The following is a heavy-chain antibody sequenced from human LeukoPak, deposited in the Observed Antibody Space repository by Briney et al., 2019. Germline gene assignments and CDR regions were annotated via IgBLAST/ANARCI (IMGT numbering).Heavy chain of an antibody. CDR1: GFTFSSYP. CDR3: AKDHTRDSSGYVWDWIVL. J-gene: IGHJ4*02. Sequence: GGSLRLSCAASGFTFSSYPMSWVRQAPGKGLEWVSAISGSGDTTYYADSVKGRFTISRDNSKNTLNLQMNSLRAEDTAVYYCAKDHTRDSSGYVWDWIVLGGQGPLVSVS. D-gene: IGHD3-22*01. CDR2: ISGSGDTT. V-gene: IGHV3-23*01.